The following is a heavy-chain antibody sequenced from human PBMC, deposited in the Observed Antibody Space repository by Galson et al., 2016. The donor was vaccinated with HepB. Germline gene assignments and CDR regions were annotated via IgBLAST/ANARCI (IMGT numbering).Heavy chain of an antibody. V-gene: IGHV3-9*01. CDR1: GFSFDVYA. CDR2: ISWNSYII. D-gene: IGHD3-22*01. Sequence: SLRLSCAASGFSFDVYAMHWVRQAPGKGLEWVSGISWNSYIIGYADSVKGRFTISSDNAKNSLYLQMNSLRAEDTALYYCAKGDGSENLRFSSVAFDFWGQGTMVTVSS. J-gene: IGHJ3*01. CDR3: AKGDGSENLRFSSVAFDF.